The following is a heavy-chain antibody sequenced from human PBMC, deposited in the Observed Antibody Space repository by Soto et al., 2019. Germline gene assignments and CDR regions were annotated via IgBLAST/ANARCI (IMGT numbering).Heavy chain of an antibody. J-gene: IGHJ6*03. CDR1: GGSISSYY. Sequence: PSETLSLTCTVSGGSISSYYWSWIRQPPGKGLEWIGYIYYSGSTNYNPSLKSRVTISVDTSKNQFSLKLSSVTAADTAVYYCARGSHDILTGYYPAYTKIVAMDVWGKGTTVTVSS. CDR3: ARGSHDILTGYYPAYTKIVAMDV. V-gene: IGHV4-59*01. CDR2: IYYSGST. D-gene: IGHD3-9*01.